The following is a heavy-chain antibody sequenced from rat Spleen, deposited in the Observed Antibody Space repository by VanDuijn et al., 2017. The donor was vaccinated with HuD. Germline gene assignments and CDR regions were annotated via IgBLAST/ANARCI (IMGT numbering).Heavy chain of an antibody. CDR3: ARQSGTRVYFDY. CDR1: GFTFSDYY. V-gene: IGHV5-22*01. Sequence: EVQLVESGGGLVQPGRSLKLSCAASGFTFSDYYMAWVRQAPKKGLEWVASISYEGSRTYYGDSVKGRFTISRDNAKNTQYLQMDSLRSEDTATYYCARQSGTRVYFDYWGQGVMVTVSS. J-gene: IGHJ2*01. CDR2: ISYEGSRT. D-gene: IGHD1-4*01.